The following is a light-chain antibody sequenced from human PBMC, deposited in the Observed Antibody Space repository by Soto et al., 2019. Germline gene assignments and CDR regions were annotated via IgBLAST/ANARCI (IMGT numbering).Light chain of an antibody. CDR3: QLRSA. J-gene: IGKJ5*01. Sequence: ENVLTQSPATLSLYPGDRATLSCRASQGVRSQLAWYQQRPGQAPRLLIYDASNRATDIPARFSGSGSGTDFTLTISSLEPEDSAFYYCQLRSAFGQGTRLEIK. CDR1: QGVRSQ. V-gene: IGKV3-11*01. CDR2: DAS.